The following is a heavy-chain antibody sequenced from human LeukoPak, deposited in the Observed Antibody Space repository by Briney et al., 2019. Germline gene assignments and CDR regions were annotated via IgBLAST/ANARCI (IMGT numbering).Heavy chain of an antibody. J-gene: IGHJ4*02. CDR2: SDYSGST. CDR1: GGSISNYY. D-gene: IGHD1-26*01. Sequence: SETLSLTCRVSGGSISNYYWSWIRQSPGKGLEWIGYSDYSGSTNYSPSLKSRVTISVDTSKKQFSLKLRSVTAADTAVYYCARDIGGSYYFHYWGQGTLVTVSS. V-gene: IGHV4-59*01. CDR3: ARDIGGSYYFHY.